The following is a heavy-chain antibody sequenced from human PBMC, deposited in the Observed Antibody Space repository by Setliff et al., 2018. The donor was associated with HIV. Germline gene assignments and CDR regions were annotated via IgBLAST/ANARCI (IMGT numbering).Heavy chain of an antibody. J-gene: IGHJ4*02. CDR1: GFTFSSYG. CDR2: IASDVSKT. Sequence: GGSLRLSCAASGFTFSSYGMHWVRQAPGKGLEWVTFIASDVSKTHIADSVKGRFTISRDNSKNSLYLQMNSLRAEDTALYYCAKSSDSSGSPLDYWGQGTLVTVSS. D-gene: IGHD3-22*01. CDR3: AKSSDSSGSPLDY. V-gene: IGHV3-30*02.